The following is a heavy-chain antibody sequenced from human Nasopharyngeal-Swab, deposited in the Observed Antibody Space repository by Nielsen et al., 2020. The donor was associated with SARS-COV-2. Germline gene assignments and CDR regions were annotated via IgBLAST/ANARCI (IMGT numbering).Heavy chain of an antibody. CDR2: IFYSGST. Sequence: SETLSLTCTVSGGSISSGGYYWGWIRQPPGKGLEWIGSIFYSGSTSYNPSLKSRVTISVDTSKNHFSLKLSSVTAADTAVYYCARAQTITMIVVPLLGNAFDIWGQGTMVTVSS. D-gene: IGHD3-22*01. CDR3: ARAQTITMIVVPLLGNAFDI. J-gene: IGHJ3*02. CDR1: GGSISSGGYY. V-gene: IGHV4-39*07.